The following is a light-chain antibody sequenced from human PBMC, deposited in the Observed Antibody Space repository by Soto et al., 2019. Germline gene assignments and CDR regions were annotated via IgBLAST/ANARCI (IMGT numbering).Light chain of an antibody. CDR3: LQYHNLWA. Sequence: EIVLTHSPGTLSLSPGERATLSCRASQSVSNNYLAWYQQKPGQAPRLLIYGASSRATGIPDRFSGSGSGTEFTLTISSLQSEDFAVYSCLQYHNLWAFGRGAKVDIK. J-gene: IGKJ1*01. CDR1: QSVSNNY. V-gene: IGKV3-20*01. CDR2: GAS.